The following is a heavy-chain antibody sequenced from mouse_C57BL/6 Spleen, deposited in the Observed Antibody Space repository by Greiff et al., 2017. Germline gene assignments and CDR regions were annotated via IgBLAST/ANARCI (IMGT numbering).Heavy chain of an antibody. CDR1: GFTFSDYY. V-gene: IGHV5-16*01. CDR2: INYDGSST. J-gene: IGHJ2*01. CDR3: AREGVWYFDY. Sequence: EVQLVESEGGLVQPGSSMKLSCTASGFTFSDYYMAWVRQVPEKGLEWVANINYDGSSTYYLDSLKSRFIISRDNAKNILYLQMSSLKSEDTATYYCAREGVWYFDYWGQGTTLTVSS.